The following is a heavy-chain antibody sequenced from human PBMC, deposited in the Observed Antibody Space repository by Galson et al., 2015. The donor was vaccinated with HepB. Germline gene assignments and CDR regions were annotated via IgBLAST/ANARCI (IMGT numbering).Heavy chain of an antibody. V-gene: IGHV4-59*08. Sequence: SETLSLTCTVSGGSISSYYWSWIRQPPGKGLEWIGYIYYSGSTNYNPSLKSRVTISVDTSKNQFSLKLSSVTAADTAVYYCARLGLPGLVKLLHWFDPWGQGTLVTVSS. CDR3: ARLGLPGLVKLLHWFDP. CDR1: GGSISSYY. CDR2: IYYSGST. D-gene: IGHD6-6*01. J-gene: IGHJ5*02.